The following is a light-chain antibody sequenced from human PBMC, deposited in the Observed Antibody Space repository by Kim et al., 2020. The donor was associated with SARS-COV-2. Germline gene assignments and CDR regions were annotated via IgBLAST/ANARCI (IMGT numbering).Light chain of an antibody. CDR3: QQYSYFSWT. Sequence: DIQMTQSPSTLSASVGDRVTITCRASQSISSWLAWYQQKPGKAPKLLIYKASSLESGVPSRFSGSGSGTEFTLTISSLQPEDFASYYCQQYSYFSWTFGQGTKVDIK. CDR1: QSISSW. J-gene: IGKJ1*01. CDR2: KAS. V-gene: IGKV1-5*03.